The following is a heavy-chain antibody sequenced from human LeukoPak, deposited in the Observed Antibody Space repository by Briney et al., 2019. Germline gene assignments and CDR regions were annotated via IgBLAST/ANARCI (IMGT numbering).Heavy chain of an antibody. V-gene: IGHV5-51*01. Sequence: GESLKISCKGSGYSFTSYWIGWVRQMPGKGLEWMGIIYPGDSDTRYSPSFQGQVTISADKSISTAYLQWSSLKASDTAMYYCARCVAGDYYDSGHWFDPWGQGTLVTVSS. CDR3: ARCVAGDYYDSGHWFDP. D-gene: IGHD3-22*01. CDR1: GYSFTSYW. J-gene: IGHJ5*02. CDR2: IYPGDSDT.